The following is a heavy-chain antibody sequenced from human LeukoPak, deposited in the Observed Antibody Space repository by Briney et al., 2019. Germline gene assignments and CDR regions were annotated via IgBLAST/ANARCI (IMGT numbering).Heavy chain of an antibody. CDR3: ARDHRSGLTDWYFDL. D-gene: IGHD3-22*01. V-gene: IGHV4-34*01. Sequence: SETLSLTCAVYGGSFSGYYWSWIRQPPGKGLEWIGEINHSGSTNYNPSLKSRVTMSVDTSKNQFSLKLSSVTAADTAVYYCARDHRSGLTDWYFDLWGRGTLVTVSS. J-gene: IGHJ2*01. CDR1: GGSFSGYY. CDR2: INHSGST.